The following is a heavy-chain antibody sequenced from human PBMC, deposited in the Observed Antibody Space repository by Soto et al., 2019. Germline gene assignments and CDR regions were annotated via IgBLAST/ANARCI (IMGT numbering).Heavy chain of an antibody. Sequence: EVQLLESGGGLVQPGGSLRLSCAASGFTFSTYAMSWVRQAPGKGLEWVSAISGSAEITYYADSVKGRFTISRDNSKNTLYLQMNSLRAEDTAVYYCAKRYCSGGSCYEDYWGQGTLVIVSS. D-gene: IGHD2-15*01. CDR2: ISGSAEIT. CDR3: AKRYCSGGSCYEDY. V-gene: IGHV3-23*01. CDR1: GFTFSTYA. J-gene: IGHJ4*02.